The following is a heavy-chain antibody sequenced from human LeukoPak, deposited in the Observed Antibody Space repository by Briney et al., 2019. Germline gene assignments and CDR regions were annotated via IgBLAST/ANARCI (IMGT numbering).Heavy chain of an antibody. CDR1: GYTFTSYY. CDR2: INPSGGST. J-gene: IGHJ6*03. D-gene: IGHD5-12*01. V-gene: IGHV1-46*01. Sequence: GASVEVSCKASGYTFTSYYMHWVRQAPGQGLEWMGIINPSGGSTSYAQKFQGRVTMTRDTSTSTVYMELSSLRSEDTAVYYCARDWRLRSRGEGYYYYRDVWGKGTTVTVSS. CDR3: ARDWRLRSRGEGYYYYRDV.